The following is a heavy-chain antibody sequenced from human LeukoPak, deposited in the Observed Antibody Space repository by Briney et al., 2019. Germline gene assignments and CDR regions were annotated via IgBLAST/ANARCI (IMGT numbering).Heavy chain of an antibody. CDR2: IYHSGST. Sequence: PSETLSLTCTVSGYSISSGYYWAWIRQPPGKGPEWIGNIYHSGSTYYNPSLKSRITISIDTSKNQFSLKLSSVTAADTAVYYCARAYSSSWYLNWFDPWGQGTLVTVSS. CDR1: GYSISSGYY. D-gene: IGHD6-13*01. V-gene: IGHV4-38-2*02. CDR3: ARAYSSSWYLNWFDP. J-gene: IGHJ5*02.